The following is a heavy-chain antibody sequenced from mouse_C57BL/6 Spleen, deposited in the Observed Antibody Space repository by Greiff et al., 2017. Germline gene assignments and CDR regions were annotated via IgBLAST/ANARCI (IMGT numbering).Heavy chain of an antibody. J-gene: IGHJ2*01. CDR1: GYTFTSYW. V-gene: IGHV1-59*01. Sequence: QVQLKQPGAELVRPGTSVKLSCKASGYTFTSYWMHWVKQRPGQGLEWIGVIDPSDSYTNYNQKFKGKATLTVDTSSSTAYMQLSSLTSEDSAVYYCARRYDGSSYFDYWGQGTTLTVSS. CDR3: ARRYDGSSYFDY. CDR2: IDPSDSYT. D-gene: IGHD1-1*01.